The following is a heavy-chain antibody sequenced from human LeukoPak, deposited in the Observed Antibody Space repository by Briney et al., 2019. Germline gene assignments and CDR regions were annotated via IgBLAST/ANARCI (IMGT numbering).Heavy chain of an antibody. Sequence: PSETLSLTCTVSRGSISSYYWTWIRQPPGKGLEWLSYISSGSGTIYYADSVKGRFTITRDNAKNSLYLQMDSLRDEDTAVYSCARDTHYAFDYWGQGALVTVSS. V-gene: IGHV3-48*02. CDR2: ISSGSGTI. J-gene: IGHJ4*02. D-gene: IGHD3-16*01. CDR1: RGSISSYY. CDR3: ARDTHYAFDY.